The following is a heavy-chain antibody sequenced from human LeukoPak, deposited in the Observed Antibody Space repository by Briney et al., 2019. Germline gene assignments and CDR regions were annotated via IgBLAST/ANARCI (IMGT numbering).Heavy chain of an antibody. CDR1: GGSFSGYY. CDR3: ARALYYYDSSGHQRWFDP. D-gene: IGHD3-22*01. V-gene: IGHV4-59*10. Sequence: PSETLSLTCAVYGGSFSGYYWSWIRQPAGKGLEWIGRIYTSGSTNYNPSLKSRVTMSVDTSKNQFSLKLSSVTAADTAVYYCARALYYYDSSGHQRWFDPWGQGTLVTVSS. CDR2: IYTSGST. J-gene: IGHJ5*02.